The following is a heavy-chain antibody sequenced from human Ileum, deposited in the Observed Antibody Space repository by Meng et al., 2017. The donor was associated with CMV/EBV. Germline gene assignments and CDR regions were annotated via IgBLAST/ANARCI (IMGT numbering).Heavy chain of an antibody. D-gene: IGHD3-10*01. Sequence: SETLSLTCTVSGGSISSSSYYWAWIRQSPGKGLEWIGSIYYRGSTYYNPSLESRVIISVDTSKNSLYLQMNSLRAEDTALYYCAKAPRGSGSSPFDYWGQGTLVTVSS. CDR3: AKAPRGSGSSPFDY. V-gene: IGHV4-39*07. CDR1: GGSISSSSYY. J-gene: IGHJ4*02. CDR2: IYYRGST.